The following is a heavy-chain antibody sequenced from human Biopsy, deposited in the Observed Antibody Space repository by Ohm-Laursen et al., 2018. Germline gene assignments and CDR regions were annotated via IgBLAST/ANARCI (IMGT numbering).Heavy chain of an antibody. D-gene: IGHD2-8*02. V-gene: IGHV4-59*01. Sequence: TLSLTCTVSSASINLYYWGWIRQSPGKGLEWIGYINHSGHTNYNPSLKSRLTMSVDTSKNHLSLKLTSVTAADTAVYYCARERIAYCTATSCDNFGLDVWGQETTVTVSS. CDR1: SASINLYY. CDR3: ARERIAYCTATSCDNFGLDV. CDR2: INHSGHT. J-gene: IGHJ6*02.